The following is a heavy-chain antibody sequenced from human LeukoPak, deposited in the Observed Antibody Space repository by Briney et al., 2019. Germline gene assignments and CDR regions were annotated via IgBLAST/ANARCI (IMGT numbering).Heavy chain of an antibody. Sequence: GGSLRLSCAASGFTFSSYWMNWVRQAPGKGLEWVANIKQDGSEKKYVDSVKGRFTISRDNAKSSLYLQMTSLRVEDTAVYYCARGALYYYYMDVWGKGTTVTVSS. CDR3: ARGALYYYYMDV. CDR2: IKQDGSEK. V-gene: IGHV3-7*01. CDR1: GFTFSSYW. J-gene: IGHJ6*03.